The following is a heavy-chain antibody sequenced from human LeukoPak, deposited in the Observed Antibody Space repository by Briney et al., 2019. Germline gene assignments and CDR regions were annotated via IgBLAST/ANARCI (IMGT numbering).Heavy chain of an antibody. D-gene: IGHD4-17*01. CDR2: IYYSGST. V-gene: IGHV4-30-4*01. J-gene: IGHJ4*02. CDR3: ARVPYGDYINY. Sequence: SETLSLTCTVSGASISSGDYYWSWIRQLPGKGLEWIGYIYYSGSTYYNPSLKSRVTISRDTSKNQVSLKVSSVTAADTAVYYCARVPYGDYINYWGQGTLVTVSS. CDR1: GASISSGDYY.